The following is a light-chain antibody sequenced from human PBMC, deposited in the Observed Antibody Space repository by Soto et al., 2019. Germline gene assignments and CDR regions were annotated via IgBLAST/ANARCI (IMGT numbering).Light chain of an antibody. V-gene: IGKV1-5*01. CDR2: DAS. Sequence: DVRITQSPSTLSASVCDRVTITCLASQSITSWLAWYQQKPGKAPNLLIYDASSLQSGVPSRFSGSGSGTEFTLTISSLQPDDSATYYCQQYNSHDDIAFGRGSKVDI. CDR1: QSITSW. J-gene: IGKJ4*01. CDR3: QQYNSHDDIA.